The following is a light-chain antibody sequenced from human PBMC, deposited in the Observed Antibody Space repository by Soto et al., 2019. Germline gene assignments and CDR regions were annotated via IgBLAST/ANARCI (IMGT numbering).Light chain of an antibody. J-gene: IGKJ1*01. V-gene: IGKV1-39*01. CDR1: QSISSY. CDR3: QQSDVRPRT. Sequence: DIQMSQSPSSLSASVCDRVTLTCRASQSISSYLNWYQQRPGKAPNLLIYDATRRHSGVPPRFSGSGYGTDFTLTITSLQLEDFATYYCQQSDVRPRTFGQGTKVDIK. CDR2: DAT.